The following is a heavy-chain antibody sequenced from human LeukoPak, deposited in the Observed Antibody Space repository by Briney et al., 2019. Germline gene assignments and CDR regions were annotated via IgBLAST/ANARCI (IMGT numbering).Heavy chain of an antibody. CDR1: GYSFTSYW. J-gene: IGHJ3*02. V-gene: IGHV5-51*01. D-gene: IGHD1-14*01. CDR2: IYPGDSDT. Sequence: GESLKISCKGSGYSFTSYWIGWVRQMPGKGLEWMGIIYPGDSDTRYSPSFQGQVTISADKSISTAYLQRSSLKASDTAMYYCARPYPPGSDAFDIWGQGTMVTVSS. CDR3: ARPYPPGSDAFDI.